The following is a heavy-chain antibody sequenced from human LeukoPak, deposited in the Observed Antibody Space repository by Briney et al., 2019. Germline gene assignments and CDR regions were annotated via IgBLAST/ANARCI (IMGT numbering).Heavy chain of an antibody. CDR1: GSSFSEHS. D-gene: IGHD3-9*01. CDR3: ARERDWSFDY. Sequence: GGSLRLSCAVSGSSFSEHSMNWVRQAPGKGLEWVSNIRGSSSAMNYADSVKGRFTISRDNAKNSLYLEMSSLRAEDTAVYYCARERDWSFDYWGLGTLVSVSS. CDR2: IRGSSSAM. V-gene: IGHV3-48*04. J-gene: IGHJ4*02.